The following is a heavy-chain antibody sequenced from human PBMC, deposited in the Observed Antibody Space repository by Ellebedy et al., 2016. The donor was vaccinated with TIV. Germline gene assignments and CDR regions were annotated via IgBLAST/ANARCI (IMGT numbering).Heavy chain of an antibody. CDR2: MNPKSDST. CDR1: GDTFSSYD. CDR3: TSGGKKGFDP. D-gene: IGHD3-10*01. Sequence: AASVNVSCKASGDTFSSYDINWVRQATGQRLEGMGWMNPKSDSTAYAQNFQGRVTMTRNTSINTAYMDLSSLTSDDTGVYYCTSGGKKGFDPWGQGTLVIVSP. V-gene: IGHV1-8*01. J-gene: IGHJ5*02.